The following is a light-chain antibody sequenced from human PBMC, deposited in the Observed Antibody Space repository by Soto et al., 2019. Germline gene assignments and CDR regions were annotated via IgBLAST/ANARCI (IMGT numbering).Light chain of an antibody. Sequence: SYELTQPPSVSVAPGKTARITCGGNNIRSKSVHWYQQKPGQAPVLVIYYDSDRPSGIPERFSGSNSGNTATLTISRVEAGDEADYYCQVWYGSSDHSVFGTGTKLTVL. J-gene: IGLJ1*01. CDR2: YDS. V-gene: IGLV3-21*04. CDR3: QVWYGSSDHSV. CDR1: NIRSKS.